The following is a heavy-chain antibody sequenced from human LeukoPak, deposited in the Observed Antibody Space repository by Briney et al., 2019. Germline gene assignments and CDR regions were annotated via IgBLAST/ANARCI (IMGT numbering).Heavy chain of an antibody. CDR3: AKGGYYDSSGYYYEPFDY. J-gene: IGHJ4*02. Sequence: GGSLRLSCAASGFTSSSYGMSWVRQAPGKGLEWVSAISGSGGSTYYADSVKGRFTISRDNSKNTLYLQMNSLRAEDTAVYYCAKGGYYDSSGYYYEPFDYWGQGTLVTVSS. CDR1: GFTSSSYG. D-gene: IGHD3-22*01. V-gene: IGHV3-23*01. CDR2: ISGSGGST.